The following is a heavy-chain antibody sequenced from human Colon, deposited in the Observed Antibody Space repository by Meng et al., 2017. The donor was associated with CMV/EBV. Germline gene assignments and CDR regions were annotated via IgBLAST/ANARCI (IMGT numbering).Heavy chain of an antibody. Sequence: VHLSCKASGYTFTGYWMHWVRQAPGQGLEWMGRIKPSTGDTNYAQNFQGRVTVTRDTSISTVYMEVNSLTSDDTAVYYCTREGFDYWGQGALVTVSS. J-gene: IGHJ4*02. CDR2: IKPSTGDT. CDR3: TREGFDY. V-gene: IGHV1-2*06. CDR1: GYTFTGYW.